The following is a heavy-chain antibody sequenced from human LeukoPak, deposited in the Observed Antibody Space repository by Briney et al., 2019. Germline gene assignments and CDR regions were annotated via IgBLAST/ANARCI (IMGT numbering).Heavy chain of an antibody. D-gene: IGHD3-22*01. CDR3: AKDQGRRDSSVDYYFDY. CDR2: IRYDGSNK. J-gene: IGHJ4*02. Sequence: QAGGSLRLSCAASGFTFSSYGMHWVRQAPGKGLEWVAFIRYDGSNKYYADSVKGRFAISRDNSKNTLYLQMNSLRAEDTAVYYCAKDQGRRDSSVDYYFDYWGQGTLVTVSS. V-gene: IGHV3-30*02. CDR1: GFTFSSYG.